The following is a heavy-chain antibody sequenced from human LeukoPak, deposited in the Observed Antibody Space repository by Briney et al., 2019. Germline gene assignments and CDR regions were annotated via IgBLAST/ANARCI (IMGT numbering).Heavy chain of an antibody. J-gene: IGHJ4*02. CDR3: ARSKDNRGYDVRHLDY. Sequence: ASVKVSCKTAGFTFTGYYMHWVRQAPGQGLKWMGMINPNGGHTDYAQNFQGRVTMTMDMSTSTVYMELSSLRSEDTAVFYCARSKDNRGYDVRHLDYWGQGTLVTVSS. D-gene: IGHD1-14*01. CDR2: INPNGGHT. CDR1: GFTFTGYY. V-gene: IGHV1-46*01.